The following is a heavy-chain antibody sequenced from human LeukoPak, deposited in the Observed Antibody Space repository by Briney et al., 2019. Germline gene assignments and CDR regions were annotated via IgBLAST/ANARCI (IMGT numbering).Heavy chain of an antibody. V-gene: IGHV1-18*01. D-gene: IGHD6-6*01. J-gene: IGHJ5*02. CDR1: GYTFTSYG. CDR3: ARAGAARYSRWGLDP. Sequence: AAVQDSCKACGYTFTSYGISGVRQDPRQGLEWMGWISAYNGNTTYAQKLQGRVTMTTDTSTSTAYMELRSLRSDDTAVYYGARAGAARYSRWGLDPWGQGTLVTVSS. CDR2: ISAYNGNT.